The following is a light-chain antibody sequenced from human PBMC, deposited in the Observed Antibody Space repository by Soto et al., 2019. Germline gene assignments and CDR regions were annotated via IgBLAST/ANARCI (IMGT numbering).Light chain of an antibody. CDR3: HQRSIWPYT. CDR1: QSISSY. Sequence: EIVWTQSPATLSLSPGERATLSCSASQSISSYLACSQQKPDQAPRLLIYDASNRATGIPARFSVRGSVTDFTLNIRSLEHEALAVYYCHQRSIWPYTFGPGTNVAI. V-gene: IGKV3-11*01. CDR2: DAS. J-gene: IGKJ3*01.